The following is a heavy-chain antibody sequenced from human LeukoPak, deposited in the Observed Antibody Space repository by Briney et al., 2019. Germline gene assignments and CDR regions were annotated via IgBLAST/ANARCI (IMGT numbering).Heavy chain of an antibody. J-gene: IGHJ4*02. Sequence: GGSPRLSCAASGFTFSSYAMHWVRQAPGKGLEWVAVISYDGSNKYYADSVKGRFTISRDNSKNTLYLQMNSLRAEDTAVYYCARLYGSGSYFDYWGQGTLVTVSS. V-gene: IGHV3-30*04. D-gene: IGHD3-10*01. CDR2: ISYDGSNK. CDR3: ARLYGSGSYFDY. CDR1: GFTFSSYA.